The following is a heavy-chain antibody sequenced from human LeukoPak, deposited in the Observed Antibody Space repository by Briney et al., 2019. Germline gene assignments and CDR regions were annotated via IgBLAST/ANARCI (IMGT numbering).Heavy chain of an antibody. D-gene: IGHD3-3*01. CDR1: GYTFTNYY. CDR3: ARGPHRRTYDRDNWFDP. CDR2: ITPSGGST. J-gene: IGHJ5*02. Sequence: ASVKVSCKASGYTFTNYYMHWVRQAPGQGLEWLGLITPSGGSTWYAQKFQGRVTMTRDMSTTTVYMELSSLRSEDTAVYYCARGPHRRTYDRDNWFDPWGQGTLVTVSS. V-gene: IGHV1-46*01.